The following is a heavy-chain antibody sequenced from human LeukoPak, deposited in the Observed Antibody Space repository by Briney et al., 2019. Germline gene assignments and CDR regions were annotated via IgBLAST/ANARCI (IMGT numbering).Heavy chain of an antibody. CDR3: ARDKEGELLLDY. Sequence: GGSLRLSCAASGFTFSSYEINWVRQAPGQGLEWVSYISSSGSTRYYADSVKGRFTISRDDVKNSVYLQMNSLRAEDTAVYYCARDKEGELLLDYWGQGTQVTVSS. V-gene: IGHV3-48*03. J-gene: IGHJ4*02. CDR2: ISSSGSTR. D-gene: IGHD1-26*01. CDR1: GFTFSSYE.